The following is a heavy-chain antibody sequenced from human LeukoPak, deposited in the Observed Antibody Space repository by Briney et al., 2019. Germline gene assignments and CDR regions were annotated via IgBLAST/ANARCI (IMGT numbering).Heavy chain of an antibody. D-gene: IGHD2-2*01. CDR1: GYTFTNFG. Sequence: ASVKVSCKASGYTFTNFGISWVRQAPGQGLEWMGWISVYNGNTNFAQKLQGRVTITTDTSTTTAYLELRNLRSDDTAVYYCARDRSTSCQLFDYWGQGTLLTVSS. CDR2: ISVYNGNT. V-gene: IGHV1-18*01. J-gene: IGHJ4*02. CDR3: ARDRSTSCQLFDY.